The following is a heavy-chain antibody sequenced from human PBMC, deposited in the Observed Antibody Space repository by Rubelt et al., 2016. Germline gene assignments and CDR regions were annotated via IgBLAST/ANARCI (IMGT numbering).Heavy chain of an antibody. CDR2: IYYSGST. J-gene: IGHJ4*02. D-gene: IGHD2-2*01. Sequence: QVQLQESGPGLVKPSETLSLTCTVSGGSISSYYWSWIRQPPGKGLEWIGSIYYSGSTYYNPSLKSRVTISVDTSKNQFSLKLSSVTAADTAVYYCATQGGYCSSTSCLDFDYWGQGTLVTVSS. V-gene: IGHV4-59*05. CDR1: GGSISSYY. CDR3: ATQGGYCSSTSCLDFDY.